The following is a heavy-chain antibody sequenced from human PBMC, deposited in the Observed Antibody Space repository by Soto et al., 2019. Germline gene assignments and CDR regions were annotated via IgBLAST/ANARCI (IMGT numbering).Heavy chain of an antibody. V-gene: IGHV1-2*04. D-gene: IGHD2-8*01. CDR3: ARGDSTDCSNGVCSFFYNHDMDV. Sequence: PSVKVSCKASGYSFTDYHIHWARQAPGQGLEWLGRINPKSGGTSTAQKFQGWVTMTTDTSISTASMELTRLTSDDTAIYYCARGDSTDCSNGVCSFFYNHDMDVWGQGTTVTVS. CDR1: GYSFTDYH. CDR2: INPKSGGT. J-gene: IGHJ6*02.